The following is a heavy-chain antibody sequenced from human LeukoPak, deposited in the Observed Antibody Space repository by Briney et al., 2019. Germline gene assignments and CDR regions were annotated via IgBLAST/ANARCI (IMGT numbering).Heavy chain of an antibody. Sequence: PSETLSLTCTVSGGSISSSSYYWGWIRQPPGKGLEWIGSIYYSGSTYYNPSLKSRVTISVDTSKNQFSLKLSSVTAADTAAYYCAREGTRGNIWGQGTMVTVSS. CDR1: GGSISSSSYY. CDR2: IYYSGST. V-gene: IGHV4-39*07. J-gene: IGHJ3*02. D-gene: IGHD3-16*01. CDR3: AREGTRGNI.